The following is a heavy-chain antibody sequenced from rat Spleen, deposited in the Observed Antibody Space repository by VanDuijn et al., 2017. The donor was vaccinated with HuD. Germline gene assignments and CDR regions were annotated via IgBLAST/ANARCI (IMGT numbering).Heavy chain of an antibody. CDR3: ARAGYLRDWYFDF. Sequence: EVQLVESDGGLVQPGRSLKLSCAASGFTFNNYWMTWIRQTPGKGLEWVGSINPGGFNTYYRDSVKGRFSISRDDAKSTLYLQMDSLRSEDTATYHCARAGYLRDWYFDFWGPGAMVTVSS. CDR2: INPGGFNT. J-gene: IGHJ1*01. D-gene: IGHD2-2*01. V-gene: IGHV5-25*01. CDR1: GFTFNNYW.